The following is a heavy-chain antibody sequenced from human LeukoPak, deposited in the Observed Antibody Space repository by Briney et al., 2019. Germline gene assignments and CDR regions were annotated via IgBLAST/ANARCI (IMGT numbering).Heavy chain of an antibody. CDR3: ARTRGPLLPEH. V-gene: IGHV3-74*01. Sequence: GGSLRLSCAASGFTFSNYWMHWVRQAPGKGLVWVSRIDSDGSSTSYADSVKGRFSIFRDNAKNSLYLQMNSLRAEDTAVYYCARTRGPLLPEHWGQGTLVTVSS. CDR1: GFTFSNYW. CDR2: IDSDGSST. D-gene: IGHD3-22*01. J-gene: IGHJ1*01.